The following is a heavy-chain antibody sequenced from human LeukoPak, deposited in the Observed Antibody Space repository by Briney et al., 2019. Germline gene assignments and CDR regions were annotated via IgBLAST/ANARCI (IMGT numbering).Heavy chain of an antibody. CDR1: GGSISSSSYY. Sequence: SETLSLTCTVSGGSISSSSYYWGWIRQPPGKGLEWIGYIYYSGSTNYIPSLKSRVTISVDTSKNQFSLKLSSVTAADTAVYYCARGSSSWYPYYYYGMDVWGQGTTVTVSS. D-gene: IGHD6-13*01. J-gene: IGHJ6*02. CDR3: ARGSSSWYPYYYYGMDV. CDR2: IYYSGST. V-gene: IGHV4-61*05.